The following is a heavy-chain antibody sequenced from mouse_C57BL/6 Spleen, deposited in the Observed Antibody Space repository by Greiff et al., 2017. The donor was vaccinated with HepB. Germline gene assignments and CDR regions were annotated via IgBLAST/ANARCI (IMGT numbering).Heavy chain of an antibody. CDR3: ARGANWDVGDAMDY. CDR2: IWSGGST. Sequence: VQLQQSGPGLVQPSQSLSITCTVSGFSLTSYGVHWVRQSPGKGLEWLGVIWSGGSTDYNAAFISRLSISKDNSKSQVFFKMNSLQADDTAIYYCARGANWDVGDAMDYWGQGTSVTVSS. D-gene: IGHD4-1*01. CDR1: GFSLTSYG. V-gene: IGHV2-2*01. J-gene: IGHJ4*01.